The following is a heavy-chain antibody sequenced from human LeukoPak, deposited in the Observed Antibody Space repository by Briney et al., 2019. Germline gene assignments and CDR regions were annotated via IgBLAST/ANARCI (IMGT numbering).Heavy chain of an antibody. D-gene: IGHD4-17*01. V-gene: IGHV3-74*01. Sequence: GGSLRLSCAASGFSFNSFWMHWVRQPPGKGLVWVSRISGDGKITTYADSVKGRFTVSRDNARNELYLQMNSLTVEDTAIYYCLGYGERWGQGDLVTVSS. CDR3: LGYGER. CDR2: ISGDGKIT. CDR1: GFSFNSFW. J-gene: IGHJ4*02.